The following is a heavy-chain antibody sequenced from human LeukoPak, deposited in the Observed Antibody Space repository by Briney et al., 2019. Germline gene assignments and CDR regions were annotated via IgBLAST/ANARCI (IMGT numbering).Heavy chain of an antibody. CDR2: IYPSDSDT. Sequence: GESLKISCQGSEYSFATYWIAWLRQMPGKGLEWMGIIYPSDSDTKYSPSFQGQVTISADKSIKTAYLQWSSLKASDTAMYYCARPLQGIVGATGFDYWGQGTLVTVSS. V-gene: IGHV5-51*01. CDR1: EYSFATYW. J-gene: IGHJ4*02. CDR3: ARPLQGIVGATGFDY. D-gene: IGHD1-26*01.